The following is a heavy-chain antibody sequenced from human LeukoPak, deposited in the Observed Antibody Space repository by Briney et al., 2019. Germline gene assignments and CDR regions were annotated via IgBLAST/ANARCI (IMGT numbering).Heavy chain of an antibody. D-gene: IGHD6-6*01. V-gene: IGHV3-23*01. Sequence: GGALRLSCAASGFTFSSYAMSWVRQAPGKGLEWVSAISGSGGSTYYADSVKGRFTISRDNSKNTLYLQMNSLRAEDTAVYYCAKGESIARSEYFQHWGQGTLVTVSS. CDR1: GFTFSSYA. CDR3: AKGESIARSEYFQH. CDR2: ISGSGGST. J-gene: IGHJ1*01.